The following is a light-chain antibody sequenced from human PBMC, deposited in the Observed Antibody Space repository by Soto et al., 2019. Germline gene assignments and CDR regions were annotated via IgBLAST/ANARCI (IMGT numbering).Light chain of an antibody. Sequence: EIVLTQSPATLSLSPGERATLSCRASLRFSRSLAWYQQKPGQAPRLLIYDASNRATGIPARFSGSGSGTGFSLTISSLEPEDLAVYYCQQSSNCTLAYTFGPGTKVEIK. J-gene: IGKJ3*01. CDR2: DAS. CDR3: QQSSNCTLAYT. CDR1: LRFSRS. V-gene: IGKV3-11*01.